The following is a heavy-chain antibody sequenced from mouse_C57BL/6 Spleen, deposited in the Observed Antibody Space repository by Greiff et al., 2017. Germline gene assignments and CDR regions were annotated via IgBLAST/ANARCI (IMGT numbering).Heavy chain of an antibody. D-gene: IGHD1-1*01. V-gene: IGHV3-6*01. CDR2: ISYDGSN. Sequence: EVQLQESGPGLVKPSQSLSLTCSVTGYSITSGYYWNWLRQFPGNNLEWMGFISYDGSNNYNPSLKNRISITRDTSKNQFFLKLNSVTTEDTATYYCARTRAYYGSSYGYFDYWGQGTTLTVSS. CDR1: GYSITSGYY. J-gene: IGHJ2*01. CDR3: ARTRAYYGSSYGYFDY.